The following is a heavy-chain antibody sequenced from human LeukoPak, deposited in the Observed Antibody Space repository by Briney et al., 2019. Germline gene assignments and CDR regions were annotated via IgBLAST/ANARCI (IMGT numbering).Heavy chain of an antibody. Sequence: GGSLRLSCAASGVVISSYAMSWVRQAPGKGLEWVSAINGRGDNTYYADFVKGRFTISRDNSKSTVYLQMNSLRTEDTAVYYCAKDRVSPGFNWFDPWGQGTLVTVSS. J-gene: IGHJ5*02. V-gene: IGHV3-23*01. CDR3: AKDRVSPGFNWFDP. CDR2: INGRGDNT. D-gene: IGHD2/OR15-2a*01. CDR1: GVVISSYA.